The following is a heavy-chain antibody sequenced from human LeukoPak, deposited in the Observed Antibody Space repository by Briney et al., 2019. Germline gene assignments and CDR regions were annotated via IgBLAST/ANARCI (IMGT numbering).Heavy chain of an antibody. D-gene: IGHD6-19*01. CDR3: ARPGTSGWYAAFDY. CDR1: GYSFTTYW. J-gene: IGHJ4*02. Sequence: GESLKISCKGSGYSFTTYWIGWVRQMPGKGLEWMGIIYPGDSDTTYSPSLQGQVAISADKSISTAYLQWSSLKASDTAMYYCARPGTSGWYAAFDYWGQGTLVTVSS. CDR2: IYPGDSDT. V-gene: IGHV5-51*01.